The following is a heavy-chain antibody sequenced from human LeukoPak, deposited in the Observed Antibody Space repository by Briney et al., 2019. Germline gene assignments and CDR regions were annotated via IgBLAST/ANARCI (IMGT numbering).Heavy chain of an antibody. CDR2: ITSSSGYI. J-gene: IGHJ4*02. D-gene: IGHD5-12*01. Sequence: GGSLRLSCAASGFTFSSYSMNWVRQAPGKGLEWVSSITSSSGYIYYADSVKGRFTISRDDAKNSLYLQMNSLRAEDTAVYYCARDSGYDFVPYYFDYWGQGTLVTVSS. CDR1: GFTFSSYS. V-gene: IGHV3-21*01. CDR3: ARDSGYDFVPYYFDY.